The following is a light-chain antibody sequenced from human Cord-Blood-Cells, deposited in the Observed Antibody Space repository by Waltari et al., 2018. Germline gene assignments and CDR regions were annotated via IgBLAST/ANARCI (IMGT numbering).Light chain of an antibody. V-gene: IGLV2-23*01. CDR3: CSYAGSSTWV. J-gene: IGLJ3*02. CDR2: EGS. Sequence: QSALTQPASVSGSPGQSITISCTGTTSDVGSYNLVSWYQQHPGKAPKLMIYEGSKPPSGVSNRFSGSKSGNTASLTISGLQAEDEANYYCCSYAGSSTWVFGGGTKLTVL. CDR1: TSDVGSYNL.